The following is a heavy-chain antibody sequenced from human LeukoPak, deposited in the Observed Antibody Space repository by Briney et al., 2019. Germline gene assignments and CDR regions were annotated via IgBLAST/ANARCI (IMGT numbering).Heavy chain of an antibody. D-gene: IGHD3-3*01. CDR3: ARGEVGGGYYDFWSGYYWFDY. CDR2: ISSSSSYI. Sequence: GGSLRPSCAASGFTFSSYSMNWVRQAPGKGLEWVSSISSSSSYIYYAGSVKGRFTISRDNAKNSLYLQMNSLRAENTAVYYCARGEVGGGYYDFWSGYYWFDYWGQGTLVTVSS. J-gene: IGHJ4*02. CDR1: GFTFSSYS. V-gene: IGHV3-21*01.